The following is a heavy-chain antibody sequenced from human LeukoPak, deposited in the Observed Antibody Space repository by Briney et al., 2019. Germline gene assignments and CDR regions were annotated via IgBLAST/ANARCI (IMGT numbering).Heavy chain of an antibody. CDR3: ARVGYYYYGMDV. CDR2: ISGSSDHI. Sequence: GGSLRLSCAASGFTFNTYSMAWVRQAPGKGLEWVSSISGSSDHIFYADSVKGRFTISRDNAKNSLYLQMNSLRAEDTGVYYCARVGYYYYGMDVWGQGTTVTVSS. V-gene: IGHV3-21*01. J-gene: IGHJ6*02. CDR1: GFTFNTYS.